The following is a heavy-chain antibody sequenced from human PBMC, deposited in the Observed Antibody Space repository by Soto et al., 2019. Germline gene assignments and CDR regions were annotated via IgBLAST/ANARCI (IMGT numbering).Heavy chain of an antibody. V-gene: IGHV3-23*01. Sequence: EVQLLESGGGLVQPGGSLRLSCAASGFTFSSYAMSWVRQAPGKGLEWVSAISGSGGSTYYADSVKGRFTISRDNSKNTLYLQMNSLRAEDTAVDYCAKDRDGSGSYDTRLDYWGQGTLVTVSS. J-gene: IGHJ4*02. CDR1: GFTFSSYA. D-gene: IGHD3-10*01. CDR2: ISGSGGST. CDR3: AKDRDGSGSYDTRLDY.